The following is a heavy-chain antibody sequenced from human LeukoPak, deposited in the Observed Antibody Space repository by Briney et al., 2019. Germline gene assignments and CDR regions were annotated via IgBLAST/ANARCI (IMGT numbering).Heavy chain of an antibody. J-gene: IGHJ6*03. CDR1: GFTFDDYG. CDR2: ISGSGGST. D-gene: IGHD2-15*01. CDR3: AKDDVVVVAATQVEEDYYYYNYTDV. Sequence: GGSLRLSCAASGFTFDDYGMSWVRQAPGKGLEWVSAISGSGGSTYYADSVKGRFTISRDNSKNTLYLQMNSLRAEDTAVYYCAKDDVVVVAATQVEEDYYYYNYTDVWGKGTTVTISS. V-gene: IGHV3-23*01.